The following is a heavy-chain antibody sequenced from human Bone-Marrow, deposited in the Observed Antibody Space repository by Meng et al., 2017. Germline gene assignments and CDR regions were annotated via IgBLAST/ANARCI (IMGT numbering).Heavy chain of an antibody. Sequence: LVSTGVGALKPGASLRRSCAAIGLTFSNVWMTWVRQTPGKGLEWIGRMISNVDGGTVDYAAAVKGRFFISRDDSENTCYLQMNSLKTEDTAVYYCSGNVDYWGHATLVTVSS. CDR3: SGNVDY. V-gene: IGHV3-15*01. CDR2: MISNVDGGTV. J-gene: IGHJ4*01. CDR1: GLTFSNVW.